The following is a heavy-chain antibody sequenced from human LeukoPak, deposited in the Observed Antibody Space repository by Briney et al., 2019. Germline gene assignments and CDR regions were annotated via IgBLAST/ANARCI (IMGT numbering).Heavy chain of an antibody. CDR3: ARWESESDRGDFQH. CDR2: IYHSGST. V-gene: IGHV4-39*01. J-gene: IGHJ1*01. Sequence: SETLSLTCTVSGGSISSNSYYWGWIRQPPGKGLEWIGNIYHSGSTYYNSSLKSRITISVHTSKNQFSLRLSSVTAADTAVYYCARWESESDRGDFQHWGQGTLVTVSS. D-gene: IGHD1-26*01. CDR1: GGSISSNSYY.